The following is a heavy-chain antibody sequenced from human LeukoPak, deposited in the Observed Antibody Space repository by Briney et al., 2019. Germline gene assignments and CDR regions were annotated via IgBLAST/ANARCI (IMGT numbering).Heavy chain of an antibody. J-gene: IGHJ4*02. Sequence: PGGSLRLSCAASGFTFSSYAMSWVRQAPGKGLEWVSAISGSGGSTYYADSVKGRFTISRDNTKNSLYLQMNSLRAEDTAVYYCAREASGTNYYDSSGYYPFYFDYWGQGTLVTVSS. CDR2: ISGSGGST. D-gene: IGHD3-22*01. CDR3: AREASGTNYYDSSGYYPFYFDY. CDR1: GFTFSSYA. V-gene: IGHV3-23*01.